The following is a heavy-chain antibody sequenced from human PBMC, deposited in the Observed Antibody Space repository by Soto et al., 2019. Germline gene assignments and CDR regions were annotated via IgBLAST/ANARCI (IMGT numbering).Heavy chain of an antibody. CDR1: GFTFSTYS. Sequence: GGSLRLSCAASGFTFSTYSMNWVRQAPGMGLEWVSSINSANTYIYQPDSVKGRFTISRDNARNSLYLHMNSLSAEDTAVYYCVSGPAYYFAYWGQGTLVTVSS. D-gene: IGHD3-10*01. CDR2: INSANTYI. V-gene: IGHV3-21*01. J-gene: IGHJ4*02. CDR3: VSGPAYYFAY.